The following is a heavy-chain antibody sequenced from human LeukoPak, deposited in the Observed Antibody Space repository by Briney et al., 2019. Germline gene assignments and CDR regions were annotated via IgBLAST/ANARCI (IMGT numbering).Heavy chain of an antibody. Sequence: PSQTLSLTCTVSGGSISSGGYYWRWIRQPPGKGLEWIGYIYHSGSTYYNPSLKSRVTISVDRSKNQFSLKLSSVTAADTAVYYCAREGGIADPGYWGQGTLVTVSS. CDR3: AREGGIADPGY. J-gene: IGHJ4*02. CDR1: GGSISSGGYY. V-gene: IGHV4-30-2*01. CDR2: IYHSGST. D-gene: IGHD6-13*01.